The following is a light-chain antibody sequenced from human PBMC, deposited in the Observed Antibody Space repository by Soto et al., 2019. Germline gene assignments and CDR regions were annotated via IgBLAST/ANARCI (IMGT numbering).Light chain of an antibody. CDR1: SGHNNYA. J-gene: IGLJ2*01. CDR2: LNSDGSH. CDR3: QTWGTGTVV. V-gene: IGLV4-69*01. Sequence: QPVLTQSPSASASLGASVKLTCTLRSGHNNYAIAWHQQQPAKGPRYLMKLNSDGSHSKGDGIPDRFSGSSSGTERYLIISRLQSEDEADYYCQTWGTGTVVFGGGTKLTVL.